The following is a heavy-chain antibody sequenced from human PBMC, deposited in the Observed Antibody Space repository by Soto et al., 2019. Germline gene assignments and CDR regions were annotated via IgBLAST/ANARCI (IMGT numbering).Heavy chain of an antibody. Sequence: SVKVSSKASGGTSSSYAISWVRQAPGQGLEWMGGIIPIFGTANYAQKFQGRVTITADESTSTAYMELSSLRSEDTAVYYCARGMTGTTILYYYYGMDVWGQGTTVIVSS. CDR1: GGTSSSYA. V-gene: IGHV1-69*13. CDR3: ARGMTGTTILYYYYGMDV. J-gene: IGHJ6*02. CDR2: IIPIFGTA. D-gene: IGHD1-7*01.